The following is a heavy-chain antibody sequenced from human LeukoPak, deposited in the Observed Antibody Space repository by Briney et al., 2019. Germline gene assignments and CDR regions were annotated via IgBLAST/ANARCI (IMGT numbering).Heavy chain of an antibody. CDR2: ICGSGGST. CDR3: AKDRDQEYYYYYMDV. J-gene: IGHJ6*03. V-gene: IGHV3-23*01. Sequence: GGSLRLSCAASGFTFSSYAMSWVRQAPGKGLEWVSAICGSGGSTYYADSVKGRFTISRDNSKNTLYLQMNSLRADDTAVYYCAKDRDQEYYYYYMDVWGKGTTVTVSS. CDR1: GFTFSSYA. D-gene: IGHD2-2*01.